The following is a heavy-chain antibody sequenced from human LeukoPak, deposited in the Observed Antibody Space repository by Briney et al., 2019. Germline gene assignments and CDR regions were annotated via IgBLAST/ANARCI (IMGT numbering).Heavy chain of an antibody. CDR1: GFTFSSYA. Sequence: GGSLRLSCAASGFTFSSYAMSWVRQAPGKGLEWVSAISGSGGSTYYADSVKGRFPISRDNSKNTLYLQMNSLRAEDTAVYYCARYCSSTSCYYYYGMDVWGQGTTVTVSS. CDR2: ISGSGGST. D-gene: IGHD2-2*01. J-gene: IGHJ6*02. CDR3: ARYCSSTSCYYYYGMDV. V-gene: IGHV3-23*01.